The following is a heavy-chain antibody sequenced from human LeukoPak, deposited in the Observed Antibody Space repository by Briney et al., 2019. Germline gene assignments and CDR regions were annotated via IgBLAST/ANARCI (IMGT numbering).Heavy chain of an antibody. Sequence: SETLSLTCTVSGGSISSGTYYWGWIRQAPGRGLEWIGEINHSGSTNYNPSLKSRVTISVDTSKNQFSLKLSSVTAADTAVYYCARVPKRITMVRGVSHYFDYWGQGTLVTVSS. CDR3: ARVPKRITMVRGVSHYFDY. D-gene: IGHD3-10*01. V-gene: IGHV4-39*07. CDR2: INHSGST. CDR1: GGSISSGTYY. J-gene: IGHJ4*02.